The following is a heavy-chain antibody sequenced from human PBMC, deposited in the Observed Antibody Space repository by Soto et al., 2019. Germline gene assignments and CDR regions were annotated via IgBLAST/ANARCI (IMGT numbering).Heavy chain of an antibody. V-gene: IGHV4-34*01. CDR1: GGSFSGYY. Sequence: QVQLQQWGAGLLKPSETLSLTCAVYGGSFSGYYWSWIRQPPGKGLEWIGEINHSGSTNYNPSLKRRVTXXVXTXXNHFSLKLSSVPAANTAVYYCARWVGVVVTGYFQHWGQGTLVTVSS. CDR3: ARWVGVVVTGYFQH. D-gene: IGHD3-22*01. J-gene: IGHJ1*01. CDR2: INHSGST.